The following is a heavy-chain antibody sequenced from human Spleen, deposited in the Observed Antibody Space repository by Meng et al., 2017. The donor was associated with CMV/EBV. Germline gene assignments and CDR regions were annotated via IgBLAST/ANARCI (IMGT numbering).Heavy chain of an antibody. J-gene: IGHJ4*02. V-gene: IGHV4-34*01. D-gene: IGHD3-3*01. CDR2: INHSGST. CDR1: GASSSGYY. Sequence: SETLSLTCAVYGASSSGYYWSWIRQPPGKGLEWIGEINHSGSTNYNPSLKSRVTISVDTSKNQFSLKLSSVTAADTAVYYCAGGALEWFLWGQGTLVTVSS. CDR3: AGGALEWFL.